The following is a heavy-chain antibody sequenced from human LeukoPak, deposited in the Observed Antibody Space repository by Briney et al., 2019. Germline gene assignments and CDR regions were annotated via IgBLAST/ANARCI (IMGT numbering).Heavy chain of an antibody. CDR3: AKVPWLGGYYFIFDY. Sequence: PEVPLRLPCEASVYPLSRYAMSWVPQAPGKALEGVSAISGSGGSTYYADSVKGRFTISRDNSKNTLYLQMNSLRAEDTAVYYCAKVPWLGGYYFIFDYWGQGTLVTVSS. D-gene: IGHD3-22*01. V-gene: IGHV3-23*01. CDR2: ISGSGGST. J-gene: IGHJ4*02. CDR1: VYPLSRYA.